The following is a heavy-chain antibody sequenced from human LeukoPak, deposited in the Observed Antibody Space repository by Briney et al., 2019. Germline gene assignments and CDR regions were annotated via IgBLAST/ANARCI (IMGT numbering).Heavy chain of an antibody. CDR2: IYTSGST. CDR3: ARDQTYCRSTNCYEWHYYYYMDV. Sequence: SETLSLTCTVSGGSISSYYWSWIRQPAGKGLEWIGRIYTSGSTNYNPSLKSRVTMSVDTSKNQLSLKLTSVTAADTAVYYCARDQTYCRSTNCYEWHYYYYMDVWGKGTTVTVSS. D-gene: IGHD2-2*01. CDR1: GGSISSYY. J-gene: IGHJ6*03. V-gene: IGHV4-4*07.